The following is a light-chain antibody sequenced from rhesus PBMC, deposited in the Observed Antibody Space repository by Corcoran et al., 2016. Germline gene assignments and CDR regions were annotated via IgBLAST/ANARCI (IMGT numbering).Light chain of an antibody. J-gene: IGKJ2*01. CDR3: QQYSSGPPYS. Sequence: DIQMTQSPSSLSASVGDTVTITCRASQSINSWLAWYQQKPGKAPKLLMYKASTLQNGVPSRVSGSVSGTDFTLTISSLQSEDFATYFCQQYSSGPPYSFGQGTKVDIK. CDR2: KAS. V-gene: IGKV1-22*01. CDR1: QSINSW.